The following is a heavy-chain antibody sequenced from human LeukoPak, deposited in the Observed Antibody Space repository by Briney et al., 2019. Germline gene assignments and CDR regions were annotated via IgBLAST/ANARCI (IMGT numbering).Heavy chain of an antibody. V-gene: IGHV1-2*02. Sequence: ASVKVSCKASGYTFTGYYMHWVRQAPGQGLEWMGWINPNSGSTNYAQKFQGRVTMTRDTSISTAYMELSRLRSDDTAVYYCARDRKPYLEALRRGDYFDYWGQGTLVTVSS. CDR2: INPNSGST. CDR1: GYTFTGYY. J-gene: IGHJ4*02. CDR3: ARDRKPYLEALRRGDYFDY. D-gene: IGHD3-16*01.